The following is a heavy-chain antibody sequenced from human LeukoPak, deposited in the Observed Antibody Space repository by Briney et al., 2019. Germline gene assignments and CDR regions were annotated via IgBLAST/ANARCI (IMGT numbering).Heavy chain of an antibody. J-gene: IGHJ6*02. D-gene: IGHD3-9*01. Sequence: GGSLRLSCAASGFTFSSYSMNWVRQAPGKGLEWVSSISSSSSYIYYADSVKGRFTISRDNAKNSLYLQMNSLRAEDTAVYYCARDHGDYDILTGYSSYGMDVWGQGTTVTVSS. CDR1: GFTFSSYS. CDR3: ARDHGDYDILTGYSSYGMDV. V-gene: IGHV3-21*01. CDR2: ISSSSSYI.